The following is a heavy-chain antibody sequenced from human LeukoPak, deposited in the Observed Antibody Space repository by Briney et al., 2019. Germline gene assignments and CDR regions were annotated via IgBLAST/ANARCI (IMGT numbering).Heavy chain of an antibody. D-gene: IGHD2-15*01. V-gene: IGHV3-53*01. Sequence: GGSLRLSCAASGFTVSSNCMSWVRQAPGKGLEWVSLTCSGGNTYYTDSVKGRFTISRDDSKNTLYLQMNSLRAEDTAVYYCARRYCSGGTCYFFDYWGQGTLVTVSS. CDR1: GFTVSSNC. CDR3: ARRYCSGGTCYFFDY. CDR2: TCSGGNT. J-gene: IGHJ4*02.